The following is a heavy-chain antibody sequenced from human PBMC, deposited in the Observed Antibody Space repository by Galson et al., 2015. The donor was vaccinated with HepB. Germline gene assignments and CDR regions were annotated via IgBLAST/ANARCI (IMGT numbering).Heavy chain of an antibody. V-gene: IGHV3-23*01. CDR2: ITNSGGRR. J-gene: IGHJ6*02. CDR3: AKGAYMSSYSLYGMDA. D-gene: IGHD6-6*01. CDR1: GFRFNIYD. Sequence: SLRLSCAASGFRFNIYDMSWVRQAPGKALEWVSGITNSGGRRYYAEPGKGRFTISRDNSKNTVFLQMSSLRAEDTAIYYCAKGAYMSSYSLYGMDAWGQGTTVIVSS.